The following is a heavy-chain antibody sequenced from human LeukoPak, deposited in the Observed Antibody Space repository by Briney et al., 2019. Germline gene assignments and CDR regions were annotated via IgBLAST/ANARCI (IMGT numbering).Heavy chain of an antibody. Sequence: SSETLSLTCTVSGGSISSSSYYWGWIRQPPGKGLEWIGSIYYSGSTYYNPSLKSRVTISVDTSKNQFSLKLSSVTAADTAVYYCARQTYRYYYYMDVWGKGTTVTISS. J-gene: IGHJ6*03. CDR3: ARQTYRYYYYMDV. V-gene: IGHV4-39*01. D-gene: IGHD1-14*01. CDR1: GGSISSSSYY. CDR2: IYYSGST.